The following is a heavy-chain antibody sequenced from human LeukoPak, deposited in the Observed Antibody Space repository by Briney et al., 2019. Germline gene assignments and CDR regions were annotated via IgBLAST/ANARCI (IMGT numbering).Heavy chain of an antibody. J-gene: IGHJ4*02. CDR2: INPNSGGT. Sequence: ASVTVSCKASGYTFTGYYMHWVRQAPGQGLEWMGWINPNSGGTNYAQKFQGRVTMTRDTSISTAYMELSRLRSDDAAVYYCARSIFGVGIVDYWGQGTLVTVSS. D-gene: IGHD3-3*01. CDR1: GYTFTGYY. V-gene: IGHV1-2*02. CDR3: ARSIFGVGIVDY.